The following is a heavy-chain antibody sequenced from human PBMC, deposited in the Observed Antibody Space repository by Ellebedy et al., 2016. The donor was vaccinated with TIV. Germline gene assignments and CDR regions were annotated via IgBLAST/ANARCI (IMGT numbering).Heavy chain of an antibody. Sequence: AASVKVSCKASGYTFTVYYIHWVRQAPGQGLEWMGWINPNSGGTNYAQKFQGRVTMTRDTSISTAYMELSRLRSDDTAVYCCARDGIAEGYWGQGTLVTVSS. V-gene: IGHV1-2*02. D-gene: IGHD6-13*01. CDR2: INPNSGGT. CDR1: GYTFTVYY. J-gene: IGHJ4*02. CDR3: ARDGIAEGY.